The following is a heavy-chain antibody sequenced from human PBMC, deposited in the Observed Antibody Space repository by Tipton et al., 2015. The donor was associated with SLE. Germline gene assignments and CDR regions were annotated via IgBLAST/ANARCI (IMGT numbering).Heavy chain of an antibody. J-gene: IGHJ5*02. CDR3: ARHGAGPDILHWFDP. CDR2: IYYSGST. CDR1: GGSISSSSYY. Sequence: LRLSCTVSGGSISSSSYYWGWIRQPPGKGLEWIGSIYYSGSTYYNPSLKSRVTISVDTSKNQFSLKLSSVTAADTAVYYCARHGAGPDILHWFDPWGQGTLVTVSS. V-gene: IGHV4-39*01. D-gene: IGHD2-21*02.